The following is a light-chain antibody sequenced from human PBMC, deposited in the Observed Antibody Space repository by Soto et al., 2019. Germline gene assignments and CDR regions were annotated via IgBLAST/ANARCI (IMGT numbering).Light chain of an antibody. J-gene: IGKJ1*01. CDR2: GAS. Sequence: EIVMTQSPATLSVSPGERATLSCRASQSVSSNLAWYQQKPGQAPRLLIYGASTRATGIPARFSGSGSGTELTLTTISLQSEDFAVYYCQQYHNWPPGTFGQGPKVEIK. CDR1: QSVSSN. CDR3: QQYHNWPPGT. V-gene: IGKV3-15*01.